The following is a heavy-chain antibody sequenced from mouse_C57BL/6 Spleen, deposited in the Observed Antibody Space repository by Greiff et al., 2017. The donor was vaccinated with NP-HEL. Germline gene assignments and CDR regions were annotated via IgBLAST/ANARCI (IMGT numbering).Heavy chain of an antibody. CDR2: INPGSGGT. Sequence: VKLQESGAELVRPGTSVKVSCKASGYAFTNYLIEWVKQRPGQGLEWIGVINPGSGGTNYNEKFKGKATLTADKSSSTAYMQLSSLTSEDSAVYFCARGGNGYFDYWGQGTTLTVSS. CDR3: ARGGNGYFDY. J-gene: IGHJ2*01. CDR1: GYAFTNYL. V-gene: IGHV1-54*01.